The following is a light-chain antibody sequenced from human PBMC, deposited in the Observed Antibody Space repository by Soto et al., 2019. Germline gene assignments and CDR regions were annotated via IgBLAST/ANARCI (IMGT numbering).Light chain of an antibody. CDR3: SSYTTSSTLV. CDR1: SSDVGGYNY. V-gene: IGLV2-14*01. CDR2: EVS. J-gene: IGLJ2*01. Sequence: QSALTQPASVSGSPGQSITISCTGTSSDVGGYNYVSWYQQHPGKAPKLMIYEVSYRPSGVSKRFSGYKSGNTASLTISGLQAEDEADYYCSSYTTSSTLVFGGGTKLTVL.